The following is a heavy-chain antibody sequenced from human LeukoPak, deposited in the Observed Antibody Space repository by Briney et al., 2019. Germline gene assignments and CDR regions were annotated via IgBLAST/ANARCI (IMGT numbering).Heavy chain of an antibody. V-gene: IGHV4-59*01. Sequence: SETLPLTCTVSGGSISSYYWSWIRQPPGKGLEWIGYIYYSGSTNYNPSLKSRVTISVDTSKNQFSLKLSSVTAADTAVYYCARGEYSGSPPYYYYYGMDVWGQGTTVTVSS. CDR2: IYYSGST. J-gene: IGHJ6*02. CDR3: ARGEYSGSPPYYYYYGMDV. D-gene: IGHD6-6*01. CDR1: GGSISSYY.